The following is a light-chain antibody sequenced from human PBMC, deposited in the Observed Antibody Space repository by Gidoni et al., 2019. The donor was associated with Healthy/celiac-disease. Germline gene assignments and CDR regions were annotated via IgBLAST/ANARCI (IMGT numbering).Light chain of an antibody. CDR2: DAS. J-gene: IGKJ1*01. V-gene: IGKV3-11*01. CDR1: QSVSSY. CDR3: QQRSNWPRT. Sequence: EIVLTQPPATLSLSPGERATLSCRASQSVSSYLAWYQQKPGQAPRLLIYDASNRATGIPARFSGRGSGTDFTLTISSLEPEDFAVYYCQQRSNWPRTFGQGTKVEIK.